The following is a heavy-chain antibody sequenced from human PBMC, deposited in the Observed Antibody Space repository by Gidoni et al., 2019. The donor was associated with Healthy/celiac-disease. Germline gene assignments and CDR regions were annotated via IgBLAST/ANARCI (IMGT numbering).Heavy chain of an antibody. CDR2: ISYDGSNK. J-gene: IGHJ4*02. Sequence: QLQLVESGGGVVQTGRSMRLSGAASGFAFRSYAMHWFRQAPGKGLEWVAVISYDGSNKYYADSVKGRFTISRDNSNNTLYLQMNRLRAEDTAVYYCARVVRGIAARRGYFDYWGQGTLFTGSS. V-gene: IGHV3-30-3*01. CDR3: ARVVRGIAARRGYFDY. CDR1: GFAFRSYA. D-gene: IGHD6-6*01.